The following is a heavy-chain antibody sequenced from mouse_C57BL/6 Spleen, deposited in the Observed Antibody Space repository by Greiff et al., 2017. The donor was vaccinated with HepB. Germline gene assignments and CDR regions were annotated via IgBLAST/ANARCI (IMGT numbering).Heavy chain of an antibody. CDR3: AREGDYYAMDY. Sequence: EVQLQQSGPELVKPGASVKIPCKASGYTFTDYNMDWVKQSHGKSLEWIGDINPNNGGTIYNQKFKGKATLTVEKSSSTAYMELRSLTSEDTAVYYCAREGDYYAMDYWGQGTSVTVSS. V-gene: IGHV1-18*01. CDR2: INPNNGGT. J-gene: IGHJ4*01. CDR1: GYTFTDYN.